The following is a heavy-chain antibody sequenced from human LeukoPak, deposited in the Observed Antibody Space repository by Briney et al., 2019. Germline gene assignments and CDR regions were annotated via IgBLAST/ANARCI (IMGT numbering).Heavy chain of an antibody. J-gene: IGHJ4*02. CDR2: IRRSGDIT. D-gene: IGHD1-26*01. V-gene: IGHV3-23*01. Sequence: PGGSLRLSCAASGFTFSSSAMSWIRQAPGKGLEWVSSIRRSGDITYYADSVKGRFTISRDNSKNALYLQMNSLRADDTAVYYCAKVVDSGSYWFDYWGQGTLVTVSS. CDR1: GFTFSSSA. CDR3: AKVVDSGSYWFDY.